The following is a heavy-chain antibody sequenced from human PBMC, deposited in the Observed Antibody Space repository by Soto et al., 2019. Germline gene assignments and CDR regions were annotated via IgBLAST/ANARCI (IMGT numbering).Heavy chain of an antibody. Sequence: SETLSLTCAFSGGSISSGGYSWSWIRQPPGKGLEWIGYIYHSGSTYYNPSLKSRVTISVDRSKNQFSLKLSSVTAADTAVYYCARDRGVVAPGLWGQGTLVTVSS. CDR2: IYHSGST. CDR1: GGSISSGGYS. J-gene: IGHJ4*02. CDR3: ARDRGVVAPGL. D-gene: IGHD2-15*01. V-gene: IGHV4-30-2*01.